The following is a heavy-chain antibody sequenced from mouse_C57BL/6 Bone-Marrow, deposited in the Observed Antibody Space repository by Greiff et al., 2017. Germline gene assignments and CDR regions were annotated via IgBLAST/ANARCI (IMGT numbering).Heavy chain of an antibody. J-gene: IGHJ1*03. CDR2: IHPNSGST. V-gene: IGHV1-64*01. Sequence: QVQLQQPGAELVKPGASVKLSCKASGYTFTSYWMHWVKQRPGQGLEWIGMIHPNSGSTNYNEKFKSKATLTVDKSSSTAYMQRSSLTSEDSAVYYCARSFYYYGSSYWYFDVWGTGTTVTVSS. D-gene: IGHD1-1*01. CDR1: GYTFTSYW. CDR3: ARSFYYYGSSYWYFDV.